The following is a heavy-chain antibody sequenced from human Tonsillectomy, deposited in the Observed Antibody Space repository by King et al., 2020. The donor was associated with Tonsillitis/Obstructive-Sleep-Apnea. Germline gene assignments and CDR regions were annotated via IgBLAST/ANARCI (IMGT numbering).Heavy chain of an antibody. D-gene: IGHD3-3*01. J-gene: IGHJ4*02. V-gene: IGHV3-33*01. Sequence: VQLVESGGGVVQPGRSLGLSCAASGFTFRSYGMHWVRQAPGKGLEWVAVIWYDGSNKYYADSVKGRFTISRDNSKNTLYLPMNSLRAEDTDVYYCARGNDFWSGLFDYWGQGTLVTVSS. CDR1: GFTFRSYG. CDR2: IWYDGSNK. CDR3: ARGNDFWSGLFDY.